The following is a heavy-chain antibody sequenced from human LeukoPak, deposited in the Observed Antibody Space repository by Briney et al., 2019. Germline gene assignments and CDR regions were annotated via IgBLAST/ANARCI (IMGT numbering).Heavy chain of an antibody. J-gene: IGHJ6*02. D-gene: IGHD3-9*01. CDR2: IYSGGST. V-gene: IGHV3-66*01. CDR3: ARGTTYYDILTGYSYYYYGMDV. Sequence: GGSLRLSCAASGFTVRNNYMSWVRQAPGKGLEWVSVIYSGGSTYYADSVKGRFTISRDNSKNTLYLQMNSLRAEDTAVYYCARGTTYYDILTGYSYYYYGMDVWGQGTTVTVSS. CDR1: GFTVRNNY.